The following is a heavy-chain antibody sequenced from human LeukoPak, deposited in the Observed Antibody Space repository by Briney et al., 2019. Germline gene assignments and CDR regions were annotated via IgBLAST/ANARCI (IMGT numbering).Heavy chain of an antibody. J-gene: IGHJ4*02. Sequence: GGSLRLSCAASGFTFSSYAMNWVRQAPGKGLEWISSISGSGDNTYYADSVKGRFTISRDNSKNTLFLHIHSLRAEDTAIYYCAKRAGDYWGQGTLVTISS. CDR3: AKRAGDY. V-gene: IGHV3-23*01. CDR2: ISGSGDNT. CDR1: GFTFSSYA.